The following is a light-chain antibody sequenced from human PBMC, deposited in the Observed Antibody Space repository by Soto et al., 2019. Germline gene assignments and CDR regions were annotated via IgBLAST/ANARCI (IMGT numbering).Light chain of an antibody. J-gene: IGKJ1*01. CDR3: QQYGSSGT. V-gene: IGKV3-20*01. CDR1: ESVSNNY. CDR2: GAS. Sequence: ILLTKPPGTRSLAPGQRASVSWRVSESVSNNYLASYQQKPGQAPRLLIYGASNRATGIPDRFSGSGSGTDFTRTISRLEPEDFAVYYCQQYGSSGTFGQGTKVDIK.